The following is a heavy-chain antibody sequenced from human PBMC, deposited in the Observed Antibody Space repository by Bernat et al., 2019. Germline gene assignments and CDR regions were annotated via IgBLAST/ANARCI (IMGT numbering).Heavy chain of an antibody. V-gene: IGHV4-34*01. CDR3: AREQTELFHDFWSGYEGRYYYFYYMDV. CDR2: INHSGST. Sequence: QVQLQQWGAGLLKPSETLSLTCGVHGGSFSNYSWSWIRQPPGKGLEWSGEINHSGSTDYNPSLATRVTISIDSSRNQFSLKLSSVTAADTAVYYCAREQTELFHDFWSGYEGRYYYFYYMDVWGEGTSVTVSS. CDR1: GGSFSNYS. D-gene: IGHD3-3*01. J-gene: IGHJ6*03.